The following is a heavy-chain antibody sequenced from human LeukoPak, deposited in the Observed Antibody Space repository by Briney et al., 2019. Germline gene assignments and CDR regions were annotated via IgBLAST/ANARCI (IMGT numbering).Heavy chain of an antibody. CDR3: ARVRGLRDNWFDP. CDR2: IYSDNT. J-gene: IGHJ5*02. Sequence: GGSLRLSCTVSGFTVSSNSMSWVRQAPGKGLEWVSFIYSDNTNYLDSVKGRFTISRDNSKNTQYLQMNSLRAEDTAVYYRARVRGLRDNWFDPWGQGTLVTVSS. V-gene: IGHV3-53*01. D-gene: IGHD4-17*01. CDR1: GFTVSSNS.